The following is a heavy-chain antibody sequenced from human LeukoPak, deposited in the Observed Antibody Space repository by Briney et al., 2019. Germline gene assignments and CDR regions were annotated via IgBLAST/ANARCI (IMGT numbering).Heavy chain of an antibody. J-gene: IGHJ4*02. Sequence: PSETLSLTCTVSGGSISSYYWSWIRQPAGKGLEWIGRIYTSGSTYYNPSLKSRVAISVDTSKNQFSLKLSSVTAADTAVYYCARVRQQLVDYWGQGTLVTVSS. V-gene: IGHV4-4*07. D-gene: IGHD6-13*01. CDR1: GGSISSYY. CDR3: ARVRQQLVDY. CDR2: IYTSGST.